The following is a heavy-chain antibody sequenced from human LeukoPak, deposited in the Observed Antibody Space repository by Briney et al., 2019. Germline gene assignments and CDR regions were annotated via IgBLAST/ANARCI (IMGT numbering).Heavy chain of an antibody. V-gene: IGHV3-11*04. CDR1: GFTFSDYY. Sequence: PGGSLRLSCAASGFTFSDYYMSWIRQAPGKGLEWVSYISSSGSTIYYADSVKGRFTISRDNAKNTLYLQMNSLRDEDTAVYYCARGAVAGANFDYWGPGTLVTVSS. CDR2: ISSSGSTI. J-gene: IGHJ4*02. CDR3: ARGAVAGANFDY. D-gene: IGHD1-26*01.